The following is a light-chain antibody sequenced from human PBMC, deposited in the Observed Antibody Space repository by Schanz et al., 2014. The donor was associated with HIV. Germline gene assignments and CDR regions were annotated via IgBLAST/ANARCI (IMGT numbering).Light chain of an antibody. CDR3: ATWDDSLNAWV. J-gene: IGLJ3*02. CDR1: SSDVGGYNY. CDR2: EVS. V-gene: IGLV2-8*01. Sequence: QSVLTQPPSASGSPGQSVTISCTGTSSDVGGYNYVSWYQQHPGKAPKLMIYEVSKRPSGVPDRFSGSKSGTSASLAISGLQSEDEADYYCATWDDSLNAWVFGGGTKLTVL.